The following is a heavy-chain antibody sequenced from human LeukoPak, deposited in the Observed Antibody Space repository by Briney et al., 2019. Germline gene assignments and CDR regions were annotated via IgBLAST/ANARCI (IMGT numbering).Heavy chain of an antibody. J-gene: IGHJ6*02. D-gene: IGHD6-13*01. CDR1: GGSFSGYY. CDR2: INHSGST. Sequence: SETLSLTCAVYGGSFSGYYWSWIRQPPGKGLEWIGEINHSGSTNYNLSLKSRVTISVDTSKNQFSLNLSSVTAADTAVYYCARQSAAAAGTYYGMDVWGQGTTVTVSS. V-gene: IGHV4-34*01. CDR3: ARQSAAAAGTYYGMDV.